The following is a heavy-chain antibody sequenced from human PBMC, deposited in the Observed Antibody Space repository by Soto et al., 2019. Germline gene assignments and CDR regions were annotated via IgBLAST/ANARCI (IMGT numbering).Heavy chain of an antibody. Sequence: GGSLRLSCAASGFTFSSYEMNWVRQAPGKGLEWVSYISTSGSTIYYADSVKGRFTISRDDAKNSLYLQMYTLRAEDTAVYYCVRGETWLQLSYYFDYWGQGTLVTVSS. J-gene: IGHJ4*02. D-gene: IGHD5-12*01. V-gene: IGHV3-48*03. CDR2: ISTSGSTI. CDR1: GFTFSSYE. CDR3: VRGETWLQLSYYFDY.